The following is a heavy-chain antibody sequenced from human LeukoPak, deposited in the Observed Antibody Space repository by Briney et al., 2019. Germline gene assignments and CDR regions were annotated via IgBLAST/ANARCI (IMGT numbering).Heavy chain of an antibody. CDR3: ARGADTHFDY. CDR2: IGTAGDT. Sequence: GGSLRLSCAASGFTFSNYDMHWVRQATGKGLEWASAIGTAGDTYYQGSVRGRFTMSRENAKNSLYLQMNSLTAGDTAVYYCARGADTHFDYWGQGILATVSS. V-gene: IGHV3-13*04. D-gene: IGHD2-15*01. CDR1: GFTFSNYD. J-gene: IGHJ4*02.